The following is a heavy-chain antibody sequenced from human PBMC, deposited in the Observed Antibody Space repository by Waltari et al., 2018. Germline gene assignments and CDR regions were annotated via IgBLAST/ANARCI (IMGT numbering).Heavy chain of an antibody. V-gene: IGHV3-33*07. J-gene: IGHJ4*02. CDR3: ARDLSFGSLDY. CDR2: IWYDGTKA. CDR1: GFSVSKYG. D-gene: IGHD3-10*01. Sequence: QVHLVESGGSVVQPGPSLRLSCAASGFSVSKYGMFWVRQSPGKGLEWVALIWYDGTKANYEDSVKGRFTISKDNSKNTLFLQMNSLRDGDTAVYFCARDLSFGSLDYGGQGTLVTVSS.